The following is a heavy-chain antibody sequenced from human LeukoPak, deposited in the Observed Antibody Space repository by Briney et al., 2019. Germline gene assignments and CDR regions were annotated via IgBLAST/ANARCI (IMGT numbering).Heavy chain of an antibody. D-gene: IGHD6-6*01. CDR3: ARVIAARRVGAFDI. V-gene: IGHV1-18*01. Sequence: GASVKVSCKASGYTFTSYGSSWVRQAPGQGLEWMGWISAYNGNTNYAQKLQGRITMTTDTSTSTAYMELRSLRSDDTAVYYCARVIAARRVGAFDIWGQGTMVTVSS. CDR1: GYTFTSYG. CDR2: ISAYNGNT. J-gene: IGHJ3*02.